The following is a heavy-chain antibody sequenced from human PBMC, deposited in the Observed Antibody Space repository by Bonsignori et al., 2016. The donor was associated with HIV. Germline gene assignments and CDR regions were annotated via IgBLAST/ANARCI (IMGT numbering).Heavy chain of an antibody. J-gene: IGHJ4*02. CDR2: ISWNSGSI. Sequence: SLKISCAASGFTFDDYAMHWVRQAPGKGLEWVSGISWNSGSIGYADSVKGRFTISRDNSKNTLYLQMNSLRAEDTAVYYCARVIWAEDDYGDYFDYWGQGTLVTVSS. CDR3: ARVIWAEDDYGDYFDY. D-gene: IGHD4-17*01. CDR1: GFTFDDYA. V-gene: IGHV3-9*01.